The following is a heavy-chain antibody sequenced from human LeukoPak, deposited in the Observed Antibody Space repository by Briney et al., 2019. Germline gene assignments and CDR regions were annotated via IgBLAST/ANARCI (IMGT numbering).Heavy chain of an antibody. CDR3: AGYDILTGEGQNAFDI. J-gene: IGHJ3*02. CDR2: INPNSGGT. Sequence: ASVTVSFKSSGYTFTFYYMHWVRQAPGQGLELMGWINPNSGGTNYAQKFQGRVTMTRDTSISTAYMELSRLRSDDTAVYYCAGYDILTGEGQNAFDIWGQGTMVSVSS. CDR1: GYTFTFYY. D-gene: IGHD3-9*01. V-gene: IGHV1-2*02.